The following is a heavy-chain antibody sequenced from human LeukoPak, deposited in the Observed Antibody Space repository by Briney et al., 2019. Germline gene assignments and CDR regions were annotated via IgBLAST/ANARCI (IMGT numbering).Heavy chain of an antibody. V-gene: IGHV4-59*01. CDR1: GGSISSYY. Sequence: SETLSLTCTVSGGSISSYYWSWIRQPPGKGLEWIGYIYYSGSTNYNPSLKSRDTISVDTSKNQFSLKLSSVTAADTAVYYCARGDSSGWGGWFDPWGQGTLVTVSS. D-gene: IGHD6-19*01. CDR2: IYYSGST. CDR3: ARGDSSGWGGWFDP. J-gene: IGHJ5*02.